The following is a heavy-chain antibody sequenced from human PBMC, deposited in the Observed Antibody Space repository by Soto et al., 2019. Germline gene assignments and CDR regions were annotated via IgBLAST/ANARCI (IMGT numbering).Heavy chain of an antibody. J-gene: IGHJ4*02. V-gene: IGHV3-30*03. Sequence: QVQLVESGGGVVQPGRSLRLSCAASGFTFSSCGMHWVRQAPGKGLEWVAVISKDGSVKYYADSVKGRFTISRDNSKNTLYLQMNSLGAEDTAAYYCTGEVASGYWGQGTLVTVSS. CDR2: ISKDGSVK. CDR1: GFTFSSCG. D-gene: IGHD2-8*02. CDR3: TGEVASGY.